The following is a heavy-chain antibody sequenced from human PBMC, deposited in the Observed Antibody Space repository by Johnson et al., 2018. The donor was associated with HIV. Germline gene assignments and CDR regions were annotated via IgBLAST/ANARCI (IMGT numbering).Heavy chain of an antibody. J-gene: IGHJ3*02. Sequence: VQLVESGGGLVQPGRSLRLSCAASGFTVNSNYMSWVRQAPGKGLEWVSVIYSGGSTYYEDSVKGRFTISRDNSKNTLYLQMNSLRAEDTAVYYCARDRVPDAFDIWGQGTMVTVSS. D-gene: IGHD3-3*01. CDR1: GFTVNSNY. V-gene: IGHV3-66*01. CDR2: IYSGGST. CDR3: ARDRVPDAFDI.